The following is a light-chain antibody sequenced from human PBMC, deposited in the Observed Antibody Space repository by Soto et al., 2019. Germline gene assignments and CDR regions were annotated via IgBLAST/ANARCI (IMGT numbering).Light chain of an antibody. V-gene: IGKV2-28*01. CDR2: LGS. CDR3: MQALQTPPSA. J-gene: IGKJ3*01. Sequence: DIVMTQSPLSLPVTPGEPASISCRSSQSLLHSNGYNCLDWYLQKPGQSPQLLIYLGSNRASGVPDRFSGSGSGTDFTLKISRVEAEDVGVYYCMQALQTPPSAFGPGTKVDIK. CDR1: QSLLHSNGYNC.